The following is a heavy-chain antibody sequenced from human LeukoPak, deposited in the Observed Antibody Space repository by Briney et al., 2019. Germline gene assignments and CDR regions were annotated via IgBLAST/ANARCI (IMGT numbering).Heavy chain of an antibody. V-gene: IGHV3-11*06. Sequence: PGGSLRLSCAASGFTFSDYYMSWIRQAPGKGLEWVSYISSSSSYTNYADSVKGRFTISRDNAKNSLYPQMNSLRAEDTAVYYCARVWVVAGSGERAFDIWGQGTMVTVSS. CDR2: ISSSSSYT. CDR3: ARVWVVAGSGERAFDI. D-gene: IGHD6-19*01. CDR1: GFTFSDYY. J-gene: IGHJ3*02.